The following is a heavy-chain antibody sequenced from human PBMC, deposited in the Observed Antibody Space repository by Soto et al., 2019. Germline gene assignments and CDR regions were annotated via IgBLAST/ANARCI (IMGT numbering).Heavy chain of an antibody. CDR2: IYYSGST. V-gene: IGHV4-31*03. D-gene: IGHD3-10*01. CDR3: ARGNGYGSNYYYYGMDV. CDR1: GGSITSGGFY. Sequence: SETLSLTCTISGGSITSGGFYWTWIRQHPGRGLEWIGYIYYSGSTYYNPSLKSRVTTSADTSKNKFSLKLSSVTAADTAVYYCARGNGYGSNYYYYGMDVWGQGTTVTVSS. J-gene: IGHJ6*02.